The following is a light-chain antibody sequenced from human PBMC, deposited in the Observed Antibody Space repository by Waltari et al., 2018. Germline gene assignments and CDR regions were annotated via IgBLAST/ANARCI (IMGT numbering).Light chain of an antibody. V-gene: IGKV3-11*01. CDR3: QQRSNWLGT. J-gene: IGKJ1*01. Sequence: EIVLTQSPATLSLSPGERATPPCRASQSVSSSLAWYQQKPGQAPRLLIYDASNRATGVPARFRGSGSGTDFTLTISSLEPEDFAVYYCQQRSNWLGTFGQGTKVEIK. CDR1: QSVSSS. CDR2: DAS.